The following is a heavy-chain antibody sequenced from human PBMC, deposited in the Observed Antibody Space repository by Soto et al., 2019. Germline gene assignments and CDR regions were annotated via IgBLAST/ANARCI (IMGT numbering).Heavy chain of an antibody. CDR1: GFSFSTHS. V-gene: IGHV3-21*04. D-gene: IGHD2-15*01. CDR2: IDMSSRHR. Sequence: EVQLVESGGGLVKPGASLRLSCVASGFSFSTHSMNWIRQAPGEGLEWVSSIDMSSRHRYYADSVMGRFTISRDNAKNSLYLQMDSLRVEDTALYYCANWVGYCRGDVCQGYFQYWGLGAHVTVSS. CDR3: ANWVGYCRGDVCQGYFQY. J-gene: IGHJ1*01.